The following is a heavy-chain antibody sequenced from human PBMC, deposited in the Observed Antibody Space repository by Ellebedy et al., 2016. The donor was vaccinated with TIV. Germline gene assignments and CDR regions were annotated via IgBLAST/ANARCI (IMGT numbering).Heavy chain of an antibody. Sequence: GGSLRLXCAASGLTFSSDAMHWVRQSAGKGLEWVSGIGAGGDTHYRDSVKGRFTISRENAKNSLYLQMDNVRAEDTALYYCARADTGYCSSTSCFLDLDYWGQGTLVTVSS. D-gene: IGHD2-2*01. CDR3: ARADTGYCSSTSCFLDLDY. CDR2: IGAGGDT. J-gene: IGHJ4*02. CDR1: GLTFSSDA. V-gene: IGHV3-13*01.